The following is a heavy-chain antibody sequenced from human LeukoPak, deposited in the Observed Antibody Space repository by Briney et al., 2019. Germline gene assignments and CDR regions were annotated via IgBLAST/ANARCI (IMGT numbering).Heavy chain of an antibody. J-gene: IGHJ4*02. CDR3: ARGYSGYDSFDY. Sequence: ASVKVSCKAPGYTFTSYAMHWVRQAPGQRLEWMGWINAGNGNTKYSQELQGRVTITRDTSASTAYMELSSLRSEDMAVYYCARGYSGYDSFDYWGQGTLVTVSS. V-gene: IGHV1-3*03. CDR1: GYTFTSYA. CDR2: INAGNGNT. D-gene: IGHD5-12*01.